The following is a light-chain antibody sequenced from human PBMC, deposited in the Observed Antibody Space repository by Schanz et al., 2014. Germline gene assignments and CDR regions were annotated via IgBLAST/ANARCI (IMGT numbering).Light chain of an antibody. CDR1: SSNIGTNT. Sequence: QSVLTQPPSASGTPGQRVTISCSGSSSNIGTNTVIWYQQLPGTAPKLLIHSTNQRPSGVPDRFSDSKSGTSASLAISGLQSEDEADYFCAAWDDSLNGPVFGGGTKLTVL. CDR3: AAWDDSLNGPV. CDR2: STN. V-gene: IGLV1-44*01. J-gene: IGLJ2*01.